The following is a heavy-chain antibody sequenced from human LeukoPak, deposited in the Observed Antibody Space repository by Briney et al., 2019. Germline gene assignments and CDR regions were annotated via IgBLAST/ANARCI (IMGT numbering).Heavy chain of an antibody. CDR3: AKDVVPAASAGDAFDI. J-gene: IGHJ3*02. V-gene: IGHV3-23*01. CDR2: ISGSGGST. D-gene: IGHD2-2*01. Sequence: GGSLRLSCAPSEFNFKSYGMTWVRQAPGKGLEWVSSISGSGGSTQYADSVQGRFTISRDNSKNTLYLQMNSLRAEDTAVYYCAKDVVPAASAGDAFDIWGQGTMVTVSS. CDR1: EFNFKSYG.